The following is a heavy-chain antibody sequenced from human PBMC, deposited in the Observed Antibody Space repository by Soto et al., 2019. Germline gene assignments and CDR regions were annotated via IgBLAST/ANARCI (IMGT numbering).Heavy chain of an antibody. D-gene: IGHD6-19*01. CDR2: IYHSGST. CDR1: GGSISSGGYS. CDR3: ARAGGLGAVAVDY. Sequence: QLQLQESGSGLVKPSQTLSLTCAVSGGSISSGGYSWSWIRQPPGKGLEWIGYIYHSGSTYYNPPLKSRVTISVDGSKNQFSLKLSSVTAADTAVYYWARAGGLGAVAVDYWGQGALVTVSS. V-gene: IGHV4-30-2*01. J-gene: IGHJ4*02.